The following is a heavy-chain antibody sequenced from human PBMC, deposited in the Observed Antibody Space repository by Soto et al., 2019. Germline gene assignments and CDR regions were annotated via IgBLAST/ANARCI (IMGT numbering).Heavy chain of an antibody. CDR1: GGSISSYY. V-gene: IGHV4-4*07. CDR2: IYTSGRT. J-gene: IGHJ6*02. CDR3: ARLEWLGYYHYGMDV. D-gene: IGHD3-3*01. Sequence: QVQLQESGPGLVKPSETLSLTCTVSGGSISSYYWSWIRQPAGKGLEWIGRIYTSGRTNYNPSLKSRVTMSVDTSKNQFSLKRSSVTAADTAVYYCARLEWLGYYHYGMDVWGQGTTVTVAS.